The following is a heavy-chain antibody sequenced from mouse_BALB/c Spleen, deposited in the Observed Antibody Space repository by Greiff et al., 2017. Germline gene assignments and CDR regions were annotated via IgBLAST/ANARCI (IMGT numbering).Heavy chain of an antibody. J-gene: IGHJ2*01. CDR2: ISSGGGNT. CDR1: GFTFSSYT. Sequence: DVMLVESGGGLVKPGGSLKLSCAASGFTFSSYTMSWVRQTPEKRLEWVATISSGGGNTYYPDSVKGRFTISRDNAKNNLYLQMSSLRSEDTALYYCARDYGSRYYFDYWGQGTTLTVSS. V-gene: IGHV5-9*03. D-gene: IGHD1-1*01. CDR3: ARDYGSRYYFDY.